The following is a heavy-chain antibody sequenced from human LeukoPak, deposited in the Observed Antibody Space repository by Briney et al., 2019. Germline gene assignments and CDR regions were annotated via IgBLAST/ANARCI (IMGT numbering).Heavy chain of an antibody. CDR3: ARGRNVAVAGSWGNY. D-gene: IGHD6-19*01. Sequence: GRSLRLSCAASGFTFSSYAMPWVRQAPGKGLEWVAVISYDGSNKYYADSVKGRFTISRDNSKNTLYLQMNSLRAEDTAVYYCARGRNVAVAGSWGNYWGQGTLVTVSS. J-gene: IGHJ4*02. CDR2: ISYDGSNK. V-gene: IGHV3-30-3*01. CDR1: GFTFSSYA.